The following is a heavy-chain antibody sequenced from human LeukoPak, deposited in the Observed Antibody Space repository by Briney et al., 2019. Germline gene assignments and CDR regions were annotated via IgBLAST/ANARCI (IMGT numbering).Heavy chain of an antibody. CDR1: GFTFSSYA. CDR3: ARAGYGDSDFDY. D-gene: IGHD4-17*01. J-gene: IGHJ4*02. CDR2: IYHSGNT. Sequence: GSLRLSCAASGFTFSSYAMSWVRQAPGKGLEWIGSIYHSGNTYYNPSLKSRVTISVDTSKNQFSLKLNSVTAADTAVYYCARAGYGDSDFDYWGQGTLVTVSS. V-gene: IGHV4-38-2*01.